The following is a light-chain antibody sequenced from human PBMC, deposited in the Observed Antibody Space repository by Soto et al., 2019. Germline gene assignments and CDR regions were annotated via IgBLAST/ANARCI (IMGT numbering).Light chain of an antibody. CDR2: DAS. Sequence: EIVLTQSPVTLSLSPGERATLSCRASQSVSSYLAWYQQKPGQAPRLLIYDASNRATGIPARFSGSGSGTDFTLTISSLEPEDFAVYYCQQRSNWPSTFGGGTKVELK. J-gene: IGKJ4*01. CDR1: QSVSSY. CDR3: QQRSNWPST. V-gene: IGKV3-11*01.